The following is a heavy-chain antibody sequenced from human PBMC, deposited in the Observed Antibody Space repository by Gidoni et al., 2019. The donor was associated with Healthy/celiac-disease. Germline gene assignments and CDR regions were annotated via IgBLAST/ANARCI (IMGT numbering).Heavy chain of an antibody. Sequence: EVQLVESGGGLVQPGGSLRLSCAASGFTFSSYSMNWVRQAPGKGLEWVSYISSSSSTIYYADSVKGRFTISRDNAKNSLYLQMNSLRDEDTAVYYCASRYGDYVPEGYYFDYWGQGTLVTVSS. CDR3: ASRYGDYVPEGYYFDY. D-gene: IGHD4-17*01. CDR2: ISSSSSTI. J-gene: IGHJ4*02. CDR1: GFTFSSYS. V-gene: IGHV3-48*02.